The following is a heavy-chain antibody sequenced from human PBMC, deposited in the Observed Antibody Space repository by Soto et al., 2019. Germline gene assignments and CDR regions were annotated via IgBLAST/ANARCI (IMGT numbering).Heavy chain of an antibody. CDR2: IYYSGST. CDR1: GGSISSSSYY. Sequence: SETLSLTCTVSGGSISSSSYYWGWIRKPPGKGIEWIGSIYYSGSTYYNPSLKSRVTISVDTSKNQFSLKLSSVTAADTAVYYCASYSSSWVNYYYYYYMDVWGKGTTVTVSS. CDR3: ASYSSSWVNYYYYYYMDV. V-gene: IGHV4-39*01. J-gene: IGHJ6*03. D-gene: IGHD6-13*01.